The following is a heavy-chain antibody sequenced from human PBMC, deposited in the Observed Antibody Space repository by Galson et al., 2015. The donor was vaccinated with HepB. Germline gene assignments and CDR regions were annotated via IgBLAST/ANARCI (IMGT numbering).Heavy chain of an antibody. CDR1: GYTFTSYA. CDR3: ARDLAYCGGDCYVGRSVFDY. Sequence: SVKVSCKASGYTFTSYAMHWVRQAPGQRLEWMGWINAGNGNTKYSQKFQDRVTITRDTSASTAYMELSSLRSEDTAAYYCARDLAYCGGDCYVGRSVFDYWGQGTLVIVSS. D-gene: IGHD2-21*02. J-gene: IGHJ4*02. V-gene: IGHV1-3*01. CDR2: INAGNGNT.